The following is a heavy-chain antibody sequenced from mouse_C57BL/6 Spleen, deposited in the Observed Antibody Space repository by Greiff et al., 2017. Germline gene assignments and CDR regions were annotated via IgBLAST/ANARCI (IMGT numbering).Heavy chain of an antibody. CDR2: ISNGGGST. Sequence: EVHLVESGGGLVQPGGSLKLSCAASGFTFSDYYMYWVRQTPEKRLEWVAYISNGGGSTYYPDTVKGRFTISRDNAKNTLYLQMSRLKSEDTAMYYCARQEYSYYAMDYWGQGTSVTVSS. D-gene: IGHD5-1*01. CDR1: GFTFSDYY. V-gene: IGHV5-12*01. CDR3: ARQEYSYYAMDY. J-gene: IGHJ4*01.